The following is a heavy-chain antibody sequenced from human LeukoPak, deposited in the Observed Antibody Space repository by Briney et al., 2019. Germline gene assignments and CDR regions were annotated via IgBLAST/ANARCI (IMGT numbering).Heavy chain of an antibody. CDR1: GFTFSSYG. D-gene: IGHD4-17*01. CDR3: ARDSFDYGGPGY. J-gene: IGHJ4*02. V-gene: IGHV3-33*01. CDR2: IWYDGSNK. Sequence: PGGSPRLSCAASGFTFSSYGMHWVRQAPGKGLEWVAVIWYDGSNKYYADSVKGRFTISRDNSKNTLYLQMNSLRAEDTAVYYCARDSFDYGGPGYWGQGTLVTVSS.